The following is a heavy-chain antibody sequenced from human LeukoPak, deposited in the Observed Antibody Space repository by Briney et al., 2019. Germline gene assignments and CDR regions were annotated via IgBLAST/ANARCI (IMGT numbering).Heavy chain of an antibody. CDR3: AKAQKAGVEIWELQA. D-gene: IGHD1-26*01. J-gene: IGHJ5*02. CDR2: IRNSDGMT. V-gene: IGHV3-23*01. CDR1: GFSINTYT. Sequence: GQSLRLSCDASGFSINTYTMYWVRQAPGQGLEWVSGIRNSDGMTYYADSVRGRFTISTDTFKNTLYLQMNSLRAEDTAVYYCAKAQKAGVEIWELQAWGQGTLVTVSS.